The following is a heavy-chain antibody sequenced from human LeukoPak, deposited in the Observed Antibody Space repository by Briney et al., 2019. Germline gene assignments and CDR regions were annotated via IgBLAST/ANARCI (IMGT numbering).Heavy chain of an antibody. CDR2: ISYAGSNK. D-gene: IGHD3-22*01. CDR1: GFTSSSYA. CDR3: ARDQWSSGYHEYFQH. Sequence: PGRSLRLSCAASGFTSSSYAMHWVRQAPGKGLEWVAVISYAGSNKYYADSVKGRFTISRDNAKNSLYLQMNSLRAEDTAVYYCARDQWSSGYHEYFQHWGQGTLVTVSS. J-gene: IGHJ1*01. V-gene: IGHV3-30-3*01.